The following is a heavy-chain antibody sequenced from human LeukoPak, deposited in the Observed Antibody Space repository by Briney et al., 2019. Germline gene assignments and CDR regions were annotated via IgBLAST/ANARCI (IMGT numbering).Heavy chain of an antibody. CDR3: ARVVGPPLASVTTFDY. Sequence: PSETLSLTCSVSGGSISTYYWTWIRQSAGKGLEWIGYIYYSGSTYYNPSLKSRVTISVDTSKNQFSLKLSSVTAADTAVYYCARVVGPPLASVTTFDYWGQGTLVTVSS. CDR2: IYYSGST. J-gene: IGHJ4*02. V-gene: IGHV4-59*06. CDR1: GGSISTYY. D-gene: IGHD4-11*01.